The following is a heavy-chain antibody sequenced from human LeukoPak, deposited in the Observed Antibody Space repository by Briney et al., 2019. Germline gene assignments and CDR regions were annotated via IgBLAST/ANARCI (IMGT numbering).Heavy chain of an antibody. Sequence: GGSLRLSCAASGFTFSSYAMNWVRQAPGKGLEWVSAISSRGDSTYYADSVKGRFTISRDNSKNTLYLQMNSVRAEDTAVYYCAKAIHIVVVPAAVDYWGQGTLVTVSS. CDR2: ISSRGDST. J-gene: IGHJ4*02. CDR3: AKAIHIVVVPAAVDY. V-gene: IGHV3-23*01. D-gene: IGHD2-2*01. CDR1: GFTFSSYA.